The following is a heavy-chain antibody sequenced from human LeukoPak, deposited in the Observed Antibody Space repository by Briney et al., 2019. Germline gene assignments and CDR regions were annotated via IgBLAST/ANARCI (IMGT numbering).Heavy chain of an antibody. Sequence: GGSLRLSCAASGFTFSSYWMNWVRQAPGKGLEWVANIKQDGSEKYYVDSVKGRFTISRDNAKKSLYLQMNSLRDEDTAVYYCARGNIVVVPAARAFDIWGQGTMVTVSS. CDR3: ARGNIVVVPAARAFDI. J-gene: IGHJ3*02. CDR2: IKQDGSEK. V-gene: IGHV3-7*01. D-gene: IGHD2-2*01. CDR1: GFTFSSYW.